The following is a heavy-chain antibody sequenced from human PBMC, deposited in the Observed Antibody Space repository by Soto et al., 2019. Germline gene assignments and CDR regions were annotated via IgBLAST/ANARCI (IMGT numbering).Heavy chain of an antibody. D-gene: IGHD3-3*01. CDR3: ARGGGVGVAGSAAFDM. V-gene: IGHV1-2*02. CDR2: INPATGAA. J-gene: IGHJ3*02. Sequence: QLHLVQSGAVVKKPGASVTVSCSASGYPVTAYYMHWVRQAPGRGLEWMGGINPATGAAKYTQTFQGRVNMTRGTSTGSVVMELGGLTSEDPAGFYCARGGGVGVAGSAAFDMWGQGTLVTVSS. CDR1: GYPVTAYY.